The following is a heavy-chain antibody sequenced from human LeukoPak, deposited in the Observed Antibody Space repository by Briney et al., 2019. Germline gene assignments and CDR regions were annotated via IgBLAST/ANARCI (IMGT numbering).Heavy chain of an antibody. CDR2: ISAYNGNT. Sequence: GASVKVSCKASGYTFTSYGISWVRQAPGQGLEWMEWISAYNGNTNYAQKLQGRVTMTRDTSISTAYMDLNSLRSDDTAMYYCTILNSDRVWGQGTLVTVSS. CDR1: GYTFTSYG. V-gene: IGHV1-18*01. J-gene: IGHJ4*02. CDR3: TILNSDRV.